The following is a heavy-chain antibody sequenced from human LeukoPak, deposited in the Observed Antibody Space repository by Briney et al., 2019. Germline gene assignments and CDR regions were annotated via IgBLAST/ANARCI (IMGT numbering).Heavy chain of an antibody. J-gene: IGHJ5*02. CDR2: IYHSGNT. CDR1: GYSISSGYY. Sequence: SETLSLTCTISGYSISSGYYWGWIRQPPGKGLEWIGSIYHSGNTYYNPSLKSRVTISVDTSKNQFSLKLSSVTAADTAVYYCASYPGIAVGAWGQGTLVSLSS. V-gene: IGHV4-38-2*02. D-gene: IGHD6-19*01. CDR3: ASYPGIAVGA.